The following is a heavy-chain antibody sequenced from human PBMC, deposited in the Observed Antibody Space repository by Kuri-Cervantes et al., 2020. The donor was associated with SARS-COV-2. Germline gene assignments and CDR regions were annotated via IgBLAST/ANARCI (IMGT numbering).Heavy chain of an antibody. CDR3: ARRHSNYQYRYYYYYYYMDV. CDR1: GYTFTGYY. V-gene: IGHV1-2*02. J-gene: IGHJ6*03. D-gene: IGHD4-11*01. CDR2: INPNSGGT. Sequence: ASVKVSCKASGYTFTGYYMHWVRQAPGQGLEWMGWINPNSGGTNYAQKFQGRVTMTRDTSISTAYMELSRLRSDDTAVYYCARRHSNYQYRYYYYYYYMDVWGKGTTVTVSS.